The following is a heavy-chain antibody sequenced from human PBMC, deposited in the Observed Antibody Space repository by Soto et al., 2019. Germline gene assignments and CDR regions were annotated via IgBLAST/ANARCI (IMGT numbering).Heavy chain of an antibody. Sequence: QVQLVQSGPEVKKPGTSVKVSCNASGVTVNRFAVTWVRQAPGQGFQWLGGSTPLFETTNHAQHLQGRATITADESTTTSYLELRGLASEDTAVYYCARGYGGYFDDWGQGTLVIVSS. D-gene: IGHD4-17*01. CDR1: GVTVNRFA. CDR3: ARGYGGYFDD. J-gene: IGHJ4*02. CDR2: STPLFETT. V-gene: IGHV1-69*01.